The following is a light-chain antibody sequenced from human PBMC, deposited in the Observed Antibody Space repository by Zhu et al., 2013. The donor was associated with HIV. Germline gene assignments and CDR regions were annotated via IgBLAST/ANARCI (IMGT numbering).Light chain of an antibody. CDR1: QSVSSSY. CDR2: GAS. Sequence: EIVLTQSPGTLSLSPGERATLSCRASQSVSSSYLAWYQQKPGQAPRLLIYGASSRATDIPDRFSGSGSGTDFILTISRLEPEDFAVYYCQQYGSSPLTFGGGTTIEIK. V-gene: IGKV3-20*01. CDR3: QQYGSSPLT. J-gene: IGKJ4*01.